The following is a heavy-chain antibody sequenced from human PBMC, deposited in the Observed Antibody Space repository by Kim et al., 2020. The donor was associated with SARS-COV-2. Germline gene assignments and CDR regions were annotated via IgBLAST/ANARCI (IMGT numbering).Heavy chain of an antibody. Sequence: SETLSLTCTVSGGSISSGGYYWSWIRQHPGKGLEWIGYIYYSGSTYYNPSLKSRVTISVDTSKNQFSLKLSSVTAADTAVYYCARVFDALDGGYYFDYWGQGTLVTVSS. D-gene: IGHD2-2*01. CDR1: GGSISSGGYY. CDR3: ARVFDALDGGYYFDY. J-gene: IGHJ4*02. V-gene: IGHV4-31*03. CDR2: IYYSGST.